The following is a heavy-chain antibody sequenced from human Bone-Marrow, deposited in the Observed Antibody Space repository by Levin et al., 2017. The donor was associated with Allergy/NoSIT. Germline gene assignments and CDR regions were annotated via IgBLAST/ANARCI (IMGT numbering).Heavy chain of an antibody. Sequence: GGSLRLSCAASGFTFSISWMNWVRQAPGKGLEWVANIKQDGSERNYVDSVKGRFTISRDNAKNSLYLQMNSLRAEDTAVYYCARTNGLNYWGQGTLVTVSS. CDR2: IKQDGSER. D-gene: IGHD2-8*01. CDR1: GFTFSISW. J-gene: IGHJ4*02. V-gene: IGHV3-7*01. CDR3: ARTNGLNY.